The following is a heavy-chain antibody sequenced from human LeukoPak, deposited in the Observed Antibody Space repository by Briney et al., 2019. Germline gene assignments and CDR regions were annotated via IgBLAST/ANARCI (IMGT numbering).Heavy chain of an antibody. CDR3: ARAGPAAGIDY. V-gene: IGHV3-53*01. Sequence: GGSLRLSCAASGFTVSSNYMSWVRQAPGKGLEWVSVIYSGGSTYYADPVKGRFTISRDNSKNTLYLQMNSLRAEDTAVYYCARAGPAAGIDYWGQGTLVTVSS. CDR1: GFTVSSNY. D-gene: IGHD6-13*01. CDR2: IYSGGST. J-gene: IGHJ4*02.